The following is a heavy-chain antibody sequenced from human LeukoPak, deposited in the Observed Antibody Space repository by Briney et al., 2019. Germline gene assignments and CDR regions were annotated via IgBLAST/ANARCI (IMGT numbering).Heavy chain of an antibody. CDR2: IIPIFGTA. CDR3: ARAWVVGVPGCDY. CDR1: GGTFSSYA. J-gene: IGHJ4*02. D-gene: IGHD1-26*01. Sequence: SVKVSCKASGGTFSSYAISWVRQAPGQGLEWMGGIIPIFGTANYAQKFQGRVTMTTDTSTSTAYMELRSLRSDDTAVYYCARAWVVGVPGCDYWGQGTLVTVSS. V-gene: IGHV1-69*05.